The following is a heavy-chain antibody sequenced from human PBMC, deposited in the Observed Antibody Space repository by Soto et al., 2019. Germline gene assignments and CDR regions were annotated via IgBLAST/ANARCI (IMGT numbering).Heavy chain of an antibody. D-gene: IGHD3-9*01. CDR1: GFSLSTSGVG. CDR2: IYWDDSK. V-gene: IGHV2-5*02. J-gene: IGHJ4*02. Sequence: QITLKESGPTLVRPTQTLTLTCAFSGFSLSTSGVGVGWIRQPPGKALEWRAVIYWDDSKHYSPSLRSRLTITQDTSKNQVVLTMTNMDPMDTGTYYCAHKGPEDWPLDYWGQGTLVTVSS. CDR3: AHKGPEDWPLDY.